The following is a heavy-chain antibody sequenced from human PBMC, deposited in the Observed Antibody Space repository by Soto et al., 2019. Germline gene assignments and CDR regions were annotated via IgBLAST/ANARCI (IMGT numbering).Heavy chain of an antibody. V-gene: IGHV3-33*01. Sequence: SLRLSCAASGFTFSSYGMHWVRQAPGKGLEWVAVIWYDGSNKYYADSVKDRFTISRNNSKNTLYLQMKSLRAEDTVVYYCARDRQLAALDYWGQGTLVTVSS. CDR3: ARDRQLAALDY. D-gene: IGHD6-6*01. CDR1: GFTFSSYG. J-gene: IGHJ4*02. CDR2: IWYDGSNK.